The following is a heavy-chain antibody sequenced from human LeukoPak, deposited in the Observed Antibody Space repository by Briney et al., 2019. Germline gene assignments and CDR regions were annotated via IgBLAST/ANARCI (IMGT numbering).Heavy chain of an antibody. CDR1: GGSFSGYY. D-gene: IGHD3-22*01. CDR2: INHSGST. V-gene: IGHV4-34*09. J-gene: IGHJ4*02. Sequence: SETLSLTCAVYGGSFSGYYWSWIRQPPGKGLEWIGEINHSGSTNYNPSLKSRVTISVDTSKNQFSLKLSSVTAADTAVYYCARDTPSRRGSGYYGGFDFWGQGTLATVSS. CDR3: ARDTPSRRGSGYYGGFDF.